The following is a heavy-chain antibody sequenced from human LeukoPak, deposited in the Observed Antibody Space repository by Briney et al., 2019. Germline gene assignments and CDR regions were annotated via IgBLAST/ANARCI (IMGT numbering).Heavy chain of an antibody. J-gene: IGHJ5*02. D-gene: IGHD1-26*01. CDR3: VTVGMTSIWSYLRFDP. Sequence: HSGRSLRLSCAASGFTFSSYGMHWVRQAPGKGLEFVSAITSNGGSTYYADSVKGRFTISRDNSKNTLYLQMSSLRAEDTAVYYCVTVGMTSIWSYLRFDPRGQGTLVSVSS. V-gene: IGHV3-64D*08. CDR2: ITSNGGST. CDR1: GFTFSSYG.